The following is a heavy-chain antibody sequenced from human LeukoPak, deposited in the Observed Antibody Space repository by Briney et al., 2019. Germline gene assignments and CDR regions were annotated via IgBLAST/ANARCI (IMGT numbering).Heavy chain of an antibody. CDR3: RIAAAGTERGLDY. CDR1: GFTFSSYT. D-gene: IGHD6-13*01. V-gene: IGHV3-23*01. CDR2: ISGSGGST. J-gene: IGHJ4*02. Sequence: PGGSLRLSCAASGFTFSSYTMSWVRQAPGKGLEWVSAISGSGGSTYYADSVKGRFTISRDNSKNTLYLQMNSLRAEDTAVYYCRIAAAGTERGLDYWGQGTLVTVSS.